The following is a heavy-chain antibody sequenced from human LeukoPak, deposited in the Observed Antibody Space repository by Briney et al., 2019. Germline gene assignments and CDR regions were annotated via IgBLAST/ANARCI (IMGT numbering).Heavy chain of an antibody. D-gene: IGHD3-22*01. V-gene: IGHV4-59*01. J-gene: IGHJ3*02. CDR3: ASRTGKGYYYDSSGYLDAFDI. Sequence: SETLSLTCTVSGGSISSYYWSWIRQPPGKGLEWIGYIYYSGSTNYNPSLKSRVTISVDTSKNQFSLKLSSVTAADTAMYYCASRTGKGYYYDSSGYLDAFDIWGQGTMVTVSS. CDR2: IYYSGST. CDR1: GGSISSYY.